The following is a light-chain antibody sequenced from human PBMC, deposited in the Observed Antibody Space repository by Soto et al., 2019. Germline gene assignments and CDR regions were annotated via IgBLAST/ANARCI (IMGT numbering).Light chain of an antibody. CDR2: GNT. CDR3: QSSDSSLSGHVI. J-gene: IGLJ2*01. CDR1: SSNIGAGYD. Sequence: QPVLTQPPSVSGAPGQRVTISCTGSSSNIGAGYDVHWYQQLPGTAPKLLIFGNTNRPSGVPDRFSGSKSGTSASLAITGLQAEDEADYYCQSSDSSLSGHVIFGGGTKLTVL. V-gene: IGLV1-40*01.